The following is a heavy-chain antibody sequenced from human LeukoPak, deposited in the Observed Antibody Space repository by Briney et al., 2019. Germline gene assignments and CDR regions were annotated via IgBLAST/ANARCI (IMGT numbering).Heavy chain of an antibody. D-gene: IGHD2-21*01. V-gene: IGHV3-21*01. CDR1: GFTFSTYS. J-gene: IGHJ4*02. CDR2: ISRSSTYI. Sequence: GGSLRLSCAASGFTFSTYSMNWVRQAPGKGLEWVSSISRSSTYISYADSVKGRFTISRDNAKNSLFLQMNSLRAEDTAVYYCASFSVVPYYFDYWGQGTLVTVSS. CDR3: ASFSVVPYYFDY.